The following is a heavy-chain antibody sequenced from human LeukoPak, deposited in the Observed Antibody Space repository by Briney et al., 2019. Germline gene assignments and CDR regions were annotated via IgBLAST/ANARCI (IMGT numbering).Heavy chain of an antibody. V-gene: IGHV4-34*01. CDR1: GGSFSGYY. CDR3: ARGIAAGKRGDFDY. D-gene: IGHD6-13*01. CDR2: INHSGST. Sequence: SETLSLTCAVYGGSFSGYYWSWIRQPPGKGLEWIGEINHSGSTNYNPSLKSRVTISVDTSKNQFSLKLSSVTAADTAVYYCARGIAAGKRGDFDYWGQGTLVTVSS. J-gene: IGHJ4*02.